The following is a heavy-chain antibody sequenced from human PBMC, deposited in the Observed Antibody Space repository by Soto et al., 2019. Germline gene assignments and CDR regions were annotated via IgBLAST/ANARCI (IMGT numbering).Heavy chain of an antibody. CDR3: ARSTAARSSDY. CDR2: INSDGSNT. J-gene: IGHJ4*02. CDR1: GFTFNNYW. V-gene: IGHV3-74*01. D-gene: IGHD6-6*01. Sequence: EVQLVESGGGLVQPGGSLRLSCEASGFTFNNYWMHWVRQAPGKGLVWVSRINSDGSNTAYADSVKGRFTISRDNAKNTLYLHMNSLRAEDTAVYYCARSTAARSSDYWGQGTLVAVSS.